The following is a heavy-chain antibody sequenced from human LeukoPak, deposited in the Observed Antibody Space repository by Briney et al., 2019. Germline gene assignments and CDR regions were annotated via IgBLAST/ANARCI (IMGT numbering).Heavy chain of an antibody. CDR2: ISSSSSYI. V-gene: IGHV3-21*06. J-gene: IGHJ5*02. Sequence: PGGSLRLSCAASGFTFSSYSMNWVRQAPGKGLEWVSSISSSSSYIYYAASVKGRFTISRDNAKNSLYLQMNSLRAEDTAVYYCASLPTIFGVVPWFDPWGQGTLVTVSS. CDR3: ASLPTIFGVVPWFDP. D-gene: IGHD3-3*01. CDR1: GFTFSSYS.